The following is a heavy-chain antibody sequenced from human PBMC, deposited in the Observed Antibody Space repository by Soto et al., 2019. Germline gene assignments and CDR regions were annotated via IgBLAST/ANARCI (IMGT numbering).Heavy chain of an antibody. J-gene: IGHJ4*02. D-gene: IGHD6-25*01. Sequence: PSETLSLTCAVYGGSLSGYYWSWIRQPPGKGLEWIGEINHSGSTNYNPSLKSRVTISVDTSKNQFSLKVSSVTAADTAVYYCARGDLQRDYWGQGTLVTVSS. CDR3: ARGDLQRDY. V-gene: IGHV4-34*01. CDR2: INHSGST. CDR1: GGSLSGYY.